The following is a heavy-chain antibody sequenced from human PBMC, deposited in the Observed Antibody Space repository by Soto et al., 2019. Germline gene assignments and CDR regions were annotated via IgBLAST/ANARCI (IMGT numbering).Heavy chain of an antibody. J-gene: IGHJ4*02. V-gene: IGHV3-30*03. Sequence: QMQLVESGGGVVQPGRSLRLSCAASGFTSSNYGIHWVRQAPGKGLEWVADISYDGNDKYYAYSVKGRFTLTRDNSKNTVSLQVTGPRAAETAVHYWGSGEGPNGLDTSFDYWGQGSLVTVSS. CDR1: GFTSSNYG. CDR2: ISYDGNDK. D-gene: IGHD3-10*01. CDR3: GSGEGPNGLDTSFDY.